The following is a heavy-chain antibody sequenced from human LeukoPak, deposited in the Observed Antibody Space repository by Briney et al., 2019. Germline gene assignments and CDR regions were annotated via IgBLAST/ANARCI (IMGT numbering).Heavy chain of an antibody. Sequence: NPGGSLRLSCAASGFTFSSYSMNWVRQAPGKGLEWVSSISSSSSYIYYADSVKGRFTISRDNAKNSLYLQMNSLRAEDTAVYYCASGTAAVAGLFDIWGQGTMVTVSS. J-gene: IGHJ3*02. V-gene: IGHV3-21*04. CDR3: ASGTAAVAGLFDI. CDR2: ISSSSSYI. CDR1: GFTFSSYS. D-gene: IGHD6-19*01.